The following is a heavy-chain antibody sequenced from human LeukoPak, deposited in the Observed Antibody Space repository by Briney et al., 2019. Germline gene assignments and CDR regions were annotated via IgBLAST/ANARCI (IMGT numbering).Heavy chain of an antibody. J-gene: IGHJ4*02. CDR2: IKQDGSEE. CDR1: GFTFSSFW. D-gene: IGHD3-3*01. CDR3: VREGLFSLDY. V-gene: IGHV3-7*01. Sequence: PGGSLRLSCAASGFTFSSFWMGWVRQAPGKGLEWVANIKQDGSEENFVDSVKGRFTISRDNAKNSLYLQVNGLRAEDTAVYYCVREGLFSLDYWGQGTLVTVSS.